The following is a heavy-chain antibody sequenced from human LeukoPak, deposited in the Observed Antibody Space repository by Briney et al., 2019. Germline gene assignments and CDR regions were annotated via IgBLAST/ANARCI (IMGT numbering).Heavy chain of an antibody. D-gene: IGHD6-19*01. CDR2: ISGSGGST. Sequence: GGSLRLSCAASGFTFRSFGMSWVRQAPGKGLEWVSSISGSGGSTYYADSVKGRFIISRDNSKNTLYLQMNSLRADDTAVYYCARNRKAVTGAFDYWGQGTLVTVSS. V-gene: IGHV3-23*01. CDR1: GFTFRSFG. CDR3: ARNRKAVTGAFDY. J-gene: IGHJ4*02.